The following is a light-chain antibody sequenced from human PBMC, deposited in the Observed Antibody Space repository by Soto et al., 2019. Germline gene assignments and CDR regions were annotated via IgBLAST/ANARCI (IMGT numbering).Light chain of an antibody. Sequence: VVMTQSPEYLAVSLGYSTTINCNSSQTFLYIYNNKNYLAWYQQKPGQPPKLLIYWASTRESGVPDRFSGSGSGTDFTLTISSLQAEDVAVYYCQQYYVTPITFGQGTRLEIK. CDR2: WAS. V-gene: IGKV4-1*01. CDR3: QQYYVTPIT. J-gene: IGKJ5*01. CDR1: QTFLYIYNNKNY.